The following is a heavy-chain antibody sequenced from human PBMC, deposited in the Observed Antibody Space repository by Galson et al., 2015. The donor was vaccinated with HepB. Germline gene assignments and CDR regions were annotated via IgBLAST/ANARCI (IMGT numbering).Heavy chain of an antibody. Sequence: SLRLSCAASGFTVSSNYMSWVRQAPGKGLEWVSVIYSGGSTYYADSVKGRFTISRDNSENTLYLQMNSLRAEDTAVYYCARALWFGEFTFYYYYGMDVWGQGTTVTVSS. V-gene: IGHV3-66*01. CDR3: ARALWFGEFTFYYYYGMDV. D-gene: IGHD3-10*01. CDR2: IYSGGST. J-gene: IGHJ6*02. CDR1: GFTVSSNY.